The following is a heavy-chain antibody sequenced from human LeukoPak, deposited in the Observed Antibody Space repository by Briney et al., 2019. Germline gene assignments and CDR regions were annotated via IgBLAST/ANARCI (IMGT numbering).Heavy chain of an antibody. CDR3: ARGPRRNIRVAASGWFDP. Sequence: PSETLSLTCAVYGGSLSGYYWSWIRQPPGKGLEWIEEINQSGGTNHNPSLKSRVTISVDTSKNQFSLKLSSVTTADTAVYYCARGPRRNIRVAASGWFDPWGQGTLVTVSS. V-gene: IGHV4-34*01. CDR2: INQSGGT. D-gene: IGHD2-15*01. J-gene: IGHJ5*02. CDR1: GGSLSGYY.